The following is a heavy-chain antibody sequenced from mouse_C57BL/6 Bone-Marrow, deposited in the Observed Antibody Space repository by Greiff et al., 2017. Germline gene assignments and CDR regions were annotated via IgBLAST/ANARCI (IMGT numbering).Heavy chain of an antibody. Sequence: EVHLVESGEGLVKPGGSLKLSCAASGFTFSSYAMSWVRQTPEKRLEWVAYISSGGDYIYYADTVKGRFTISRDNARNTLYLQMSSLKSEDTAMYYCTRAYDYDYAMDYWGQGTSVTVSS. D-gene: IGHD2-4*01. CDR2: ISSGGDYI. J-gene: IGHJ4*01. V-gene: IGHV5-9-1*02. CDR3: TRAYDYDYAMDY. CDR1: GFTFSSYA.